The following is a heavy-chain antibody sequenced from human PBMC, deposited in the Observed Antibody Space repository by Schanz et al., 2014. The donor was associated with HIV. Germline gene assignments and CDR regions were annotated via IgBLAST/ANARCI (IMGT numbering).Heavy chain of an antibody. CDR1: GGTFTSYA. V-gene: IGHV1-8*02. CDR3: ARGGYYRGVGDYYVTTFDY. J-gene: IGHJ3*01. CDR2: MNPGSGNT. Sequence: QVQLVQSGAEVKKPGSSVKVSCKASGGTFTSYAISWVRQAPGQGLEWMGWMNPGSGNTGYAWKFQGRVTMTRDTSIRTAYMELSSLRSDDTAVYYCARGGYYRGVGDYYVTTFDYWGRGTKVTVSS. D-gene: IGHD2-21*01.